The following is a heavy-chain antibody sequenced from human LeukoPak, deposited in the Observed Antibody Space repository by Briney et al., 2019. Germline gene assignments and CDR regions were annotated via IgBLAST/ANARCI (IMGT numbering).Heavy chain of an antibody. CDR2: INHSGST. V-gene: IGHV4-34*01. J-gene: IGHJ4*02. CDR1: GGSFSGYY. Sequence: SETLSLTCAVYGGSFSGYYWSWIRQPPGKGLEWIGEINHSGSTNYNPSLKSRVTISVDTSKNQFSLKLSSVTAADTAVYYCARGYYDILTGLGYWGQGTLVTVSS. D-gene: IGHD3-9*01. CDR3: ARGYYDILTGLGY.